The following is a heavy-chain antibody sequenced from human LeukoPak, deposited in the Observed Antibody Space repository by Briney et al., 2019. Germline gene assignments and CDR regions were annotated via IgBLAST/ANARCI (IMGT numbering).Heavy chain of an antibody. V-gene: IGHV3-30-3*01. Sequence: GGSLRLSCAASGFTFSSYAMHWVRQAPGKGLEWVAVISYDGSNKYYADSVKGRFTISRDNSKNTLYLQMNSLRAEDTAVYYCWLGYCSGGSCYGHHDAFDIWGQGTMVTVSS. J-gene: IGHJ3*02. CDR1: GFTFSSYA. CDR2: ISYDGSNK. CDR3: WLGYCSGGSCYGHHDAFDI. D-gene: IGHD2-15*01.